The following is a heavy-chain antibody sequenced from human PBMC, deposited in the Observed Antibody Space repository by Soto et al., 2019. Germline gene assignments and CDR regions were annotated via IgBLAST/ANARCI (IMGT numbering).Heavy chain of an antibody. D-gene: IGHD3-22*01. CDR1: GYRFTHYV. J-gene: IGHJ4*02. CDR2: IGAGDGKT. CDR3: VRDYASDSGVHLDF. V-gene: IGHV1-3*01. Sequence: QVQLVQSGTEAKKPGASVKVSCKASGYRFTHYVIHWVRQAPGQRLEWMRSIGAGDGKTYYSQNFQGRVTITKDTSASTADMELRRLISEDTAVYYCVRDYASDSGVHLDFWGQGTLVTVSS.